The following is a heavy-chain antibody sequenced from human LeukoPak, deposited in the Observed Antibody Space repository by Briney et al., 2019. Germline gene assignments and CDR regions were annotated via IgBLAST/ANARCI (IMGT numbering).Heavy chain of an antibody. CDR1: GESFSGYY. V-gene: IGHV4-34*01. Sequence: SETLSLTCAVYGESFSGYYWSWIRQPPGKGLEWIGEINHSGSTNYNPSLKSRVTISVDTSKNQFSLKLSSVTAADTAVYYCATSGTAGGFDYWGQGTLVTVSS. CDR3: ATSGTAGGFDY. CDR2: INHSGST. J-gene: IGHJ4*02. D-gene: IGHD1-26*01.